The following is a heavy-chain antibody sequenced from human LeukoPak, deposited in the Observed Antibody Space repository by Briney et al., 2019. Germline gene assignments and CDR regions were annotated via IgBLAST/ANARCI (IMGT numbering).Heavy chain of an antibody. Sequence: SETLSLTCTVSGGSISSSSYYWGWIRPPPGRGLEWIGSIYYSGSTYYNPSLKSRVTISVDTSKNQFSLKLSSVTAADTAVYYCARQGKLMVRGVPDWFDPWGQGTLVTVSS. CDR1: GGSISSSSYY. D-gene: IGHD3-10*01. CDR3: ARQGKLMVRGVPDWFDP. J-gene: IGHJ5*02. V-gene: IGHV4-39*01. CDR2: IYYSGST.